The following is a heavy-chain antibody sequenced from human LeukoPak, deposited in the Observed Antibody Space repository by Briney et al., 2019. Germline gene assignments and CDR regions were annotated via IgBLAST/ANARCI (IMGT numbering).Heavy chain of an antibody. V-gene: IGHV3-30*03. CDR1: GFTFSTNS. D-gene: IGHD1-26*01. CDR2: ISYDGSNK. J-gene: IGHJ4*02. Sequence: GGSLRLPCVASGFTFSTNSMNWVCQAPGKGLEWVAVISYDGSNKYYADSVKGRFTISRDNSKNTLYLQMNSLRAEDTAVYYCARESGGSYYAFDYWGQGTLVTVSS. CDR3: ARESGGSYYAFDY.